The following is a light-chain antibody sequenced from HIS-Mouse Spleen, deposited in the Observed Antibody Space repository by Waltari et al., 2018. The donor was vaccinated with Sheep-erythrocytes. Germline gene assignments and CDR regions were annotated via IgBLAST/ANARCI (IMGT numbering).Light chain of an antibody. CDR1: QSISSY. CDR2: AAS. V-gene: IGKV1-39*01. Sequence: DIQMTQSPSSLSASVGDRVTLTCRASQSISSYLTWYQQKPGKAPKLLIYAASSLQSGVPSRFSGSGSGTDFTLTISSLQPEDFATYYCQQSYSTPQFTFGPGTKVDIK. CDR3: QQSYSTPQFT. J-gene: IGKJ3*01.